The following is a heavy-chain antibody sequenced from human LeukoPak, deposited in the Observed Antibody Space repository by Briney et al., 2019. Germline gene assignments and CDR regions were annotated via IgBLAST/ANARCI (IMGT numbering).Heavy chain of an antibody. D-gene: IGHD3-3*01. CDR3: ARDNTIFGVAHINH. J-gene: IGHJ5*02. Sequence: GGSLRLSCAASGFTFSSYNMNWVRQAPGKGLEWVSSISSGSSHIYYADSVKGRFTISRDNAKNSLYLQMNSLRAEDTAVYYCARDNTIFGVAHINHWGQGTLVTVSS. CDR1: GFTFSSYN. V-gene: IGHV3-21*01. CDR2: ISSGSSHI.